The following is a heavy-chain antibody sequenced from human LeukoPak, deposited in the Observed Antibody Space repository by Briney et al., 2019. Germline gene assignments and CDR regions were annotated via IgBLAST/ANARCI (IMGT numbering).Heavy chain of an antibody. J-gene: IGHJ4*02. D-gene: IGHD3-3*01. CDR2: ISSSSSYI. Sequence: GGSLRLSCAASGFTFSSYSMNWVRQAPGKGLEWVSPISSSSSYIYYADSVKGRFTISRDNAKNSLYLQMNSLRAEDTAVYYCARGVADTYYDFWSGYYDYFDYWGQGTLVTVSS. CDR3: ARGVADTYYDFWSGYYDYFDY. V-gene: IGHV3-21*01. CDR1: GFTFSSYS.